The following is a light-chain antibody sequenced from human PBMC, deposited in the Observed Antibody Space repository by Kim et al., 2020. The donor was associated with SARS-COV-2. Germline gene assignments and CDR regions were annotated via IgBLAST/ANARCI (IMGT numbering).Light chain of an antibody. V-gene: IGKV1-27*01. CDR1: QGISNY. Sequence: SAYVRDRVTITCRASQGISNYLVWYQQKPGKVPKVLIDPASTLQSGVPSRFSGSGSGTEFTLTISSLQPEDAATYYCQKYSTAPWTFGQGTKLEI. J-gene: IGKJ1*01. CDR2: PAS. CDR3: QKYSTAPWT.